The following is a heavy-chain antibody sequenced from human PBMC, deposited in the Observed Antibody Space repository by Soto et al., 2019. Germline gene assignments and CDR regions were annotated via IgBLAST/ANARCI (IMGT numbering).Heavy chain of an antibody. J-gene: IGHJ4*02. V-gene: IGHV4-39*01. D-gene: IGHD5-12*01. Sequence: PSETLSLTCSVSGYSISSGGYYWAWIRQPPRKGLAWIGTLDYSGYSYYNPSLKSRVIISVETPRNQFSLRLSSVTAADTALYYGASLHSAYDFDLEYWGQGALVTVSS. CDR3: ASLHSAYDFDLEY. CDR2: LDYSGYS. CDR1: GYSISSGGYY.